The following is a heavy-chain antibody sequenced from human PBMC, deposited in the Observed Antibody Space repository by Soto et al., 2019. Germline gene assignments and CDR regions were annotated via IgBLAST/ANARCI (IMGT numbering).Heavy chain of an antibody. J-gene: IGHJ6*02. D-gene: IGHD2-2*01. Sequence: GGSLRLSCAASGFTSSSYAMSWVRQAPGKGLEWVSVIYSGGSTYYADSVKGRFTISRDNSKNTLYLQMNSLRAEDTAVYYCASGYCSSTSCFYYYYGMDVWGQGTTVTV. CDR2: IYSGGST. CDR1: GFTSSSYA. CDR3: ASGYCSSTSCFYYYYGMDV. V-gene: IGHV3-53*01.